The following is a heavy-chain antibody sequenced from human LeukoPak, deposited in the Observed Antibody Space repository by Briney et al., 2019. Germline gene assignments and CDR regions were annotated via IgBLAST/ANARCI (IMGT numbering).Heavy chain of an antibody. D-gene: IGHD2-8*01. CDR1: GFTFSDYY. Sequence: GGSLRLSCAASGFTFSDYYMSWIRQTPGKGPERVSYISGSGTTMEYAKSVKGRFTISRDNAKDSLYLQMNSLEAEDTAVYYCAKGHTYGMIWGQGTLVSVSS. CDR3: AKGHTYGMI. J-gene: IGHJ4*02. V-gene: IGHV3-11*01. CDR2: ISGSGTTM.